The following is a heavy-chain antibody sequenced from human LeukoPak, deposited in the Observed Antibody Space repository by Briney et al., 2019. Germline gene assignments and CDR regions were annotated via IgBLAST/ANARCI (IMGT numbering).Heavy chain of an antibody. CDR1: GFSFHNYA. CDR2: ISYDGSHK. J-gene: IGHJ5*02. Sequence: GGSLRLSCVPSGFSFHNYAMDWVRQAPGKGLEWVAVISYDGSHKYFADSVKGRFTISRDTSKYTLYLQMNSLKPEDSALYYCARDSADAIAVDPYSWFDPWGPGTLVTVSS. D-gene: IGHD6-19*01. V-gene: IGHV3-30*14. CDR3: ARDSADAIAVDPYSWFDP.